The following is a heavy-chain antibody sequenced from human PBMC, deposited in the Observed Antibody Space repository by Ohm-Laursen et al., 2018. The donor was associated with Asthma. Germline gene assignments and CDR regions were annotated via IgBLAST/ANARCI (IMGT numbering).Heavy chain of an antibody. V-gene: IGHV3-21*04. Sequence: SLRLSCAASGYTFSRYSIHWVRQAPGKGLEWVASISTASTFIYYADSVRGRFTTSRDNAKNSLYLQMNSLRPEDTAFYYCAKLVGVTTAWGQGTLVTVSS. CDR3: AKLVGVTTA. D-gene: IGHD4-17*01. CDR1: GYTFSRYS. CDR2: ISTASTFI. J-gene: IGHJ5*02.